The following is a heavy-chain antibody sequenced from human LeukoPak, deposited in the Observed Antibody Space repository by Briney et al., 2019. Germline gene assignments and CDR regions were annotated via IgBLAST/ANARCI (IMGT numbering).Heavy chain of an antibody. J-gene: IGHJ6*02. CDR1: GGSFSGYY. CDR3: ARVVVVVVAAAHYYYYGMDV. CDR2: FNHSGST. D-gene: IGHD2-15*01. Sequence: SDTLSLTCAVYGGSFSGYYWSWIPHPPGKALEWLGEFNHSGSTNYNPSLKSRVTISVDTSKNQFSLKLSSVTAADTAVYYCARVVVVVVAAAHYYYYGMDVWGQGTTVTVSS. V-gene: IGHV4-34*01.